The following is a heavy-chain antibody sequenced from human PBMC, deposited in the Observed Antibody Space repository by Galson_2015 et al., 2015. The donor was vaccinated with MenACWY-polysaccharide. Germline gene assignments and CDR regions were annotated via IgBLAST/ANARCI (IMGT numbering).Heavy chain of an antibody. D-gene: IGHD3-3*01. CDR1: GFTVSSNY. CDR2: IYSGGST. J-gene: IGHJ6*02. Sequence: SLRLSCAASGFTVSSNYMSWVRQAPGKGLEWVSVIYSGGSTYYADSVKGRFTISRDNSKNTLYLQMNSLRAEDTAVYHCAKDPTFDYDFWSGYYVTPYGMDVWGQGTTVTVYS. CDR3: AKDPTFDYDFWSGYYVTPYGMDV. V-gene: IGHV3-66*01.